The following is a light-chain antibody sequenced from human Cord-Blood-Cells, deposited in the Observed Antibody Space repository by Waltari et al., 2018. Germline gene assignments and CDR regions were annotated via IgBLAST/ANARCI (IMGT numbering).Light chain of an antibody. Sequence: EIVMTQSQATLSVSPGERATLSCRASQSVSSNLAWYQQKPGQAPRLLIYGAAIRATGIPARFSGSGSGTEFTLTISSLQSEDFAVDYCQQYNNWPPLTFGGGTKVEIK. CDR1: QSVSSN. V-gene: IGKV3D-15*01. CDR3: QQYNNWPPLT. J-gene: IGKJ4*01. CDR2: GAA.